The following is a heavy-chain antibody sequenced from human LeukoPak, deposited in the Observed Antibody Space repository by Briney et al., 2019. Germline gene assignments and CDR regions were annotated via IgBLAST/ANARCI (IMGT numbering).Heavy chain of an antibody. V-gene: IGHV4-34*01. Sequence: SETLSLTCAVYGGSFSGYYWTWIRQPPGKGLEWIVAVNHSGGTNYSPSLKSRVTISVDTSKPQFSLSVSAVTAADTAEYYCARGYCSSNSCHTAEKYWFDPWGQGTLVTVS. CDR1: GGSFSGYY. CDR3: ARGYCSSNSCHTAEKYWFDP. D-gene: IGHD2-2*02. J-gene: IGHJ5*02. CDR2: VNHSGGT.